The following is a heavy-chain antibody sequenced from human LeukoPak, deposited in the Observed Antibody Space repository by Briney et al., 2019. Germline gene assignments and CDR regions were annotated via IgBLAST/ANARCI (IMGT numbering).Heavy chain of an antibody. CDR1: GFTFSSYA. CDR3: AKARHSSWYDLFDY. J-gene: IGHJ4*02. D-gene: IGHD6-13*01. V-gene: IGHV3-30-3*01. Sequence: GRSLRLSCAASGFTFSSYAMHWVRQAPGKGLEWAAVISYDGSNKYYADSVKGRFTISRDNSKNTLYLQMNSLRAEDTAVYYCAKARHSSWYDLFDYWGQGTLVTVSS. CDR2: ISYDGSNK.